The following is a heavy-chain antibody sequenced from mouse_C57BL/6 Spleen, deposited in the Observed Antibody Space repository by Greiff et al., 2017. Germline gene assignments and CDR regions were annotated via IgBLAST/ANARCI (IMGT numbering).Heavy chain of an antibody. CDR3: ARDYYGRAY. CDR1: GYSITSGYY. D-gene: IGHD1-1*01. Sequence: LVESGPGLVKPSQSLSLTCSVTGYSITSGYYWNWIRQFPGNKLEWMGYISYDGSNNYNPSLKNRISITRDTSKNQFFLKLNSVTTEDTATYYCARDYYGRAYWGQGTLVTVAA. V-gene: IGHV3-6*01. J-gene: IGHJ3*01. CDR2: ISYDGSN.